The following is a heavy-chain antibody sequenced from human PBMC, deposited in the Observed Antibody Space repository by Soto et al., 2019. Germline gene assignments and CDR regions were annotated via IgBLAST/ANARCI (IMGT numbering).Heavy chain of an antibody. CDR3: ARDGGYGDSCFDY. J-gene: IGHJ4*02. Sequence: QVQLVESGGGVVQPGRSLRLSCAASGFTFSSYAMHWVRQAPGKGLEWVAVISYDGSNKYYADSVKGRFTISRDNSKNTLYLQMNSLSAEDTAVYYCARDGGYGDSCFDYWGQGTLVTVSS. CDR1: GFTFSSYA. CDR2: ISYDGSNK. V-gene: IGHV3-30-3*01. D-gene: IGHD4-17*01.